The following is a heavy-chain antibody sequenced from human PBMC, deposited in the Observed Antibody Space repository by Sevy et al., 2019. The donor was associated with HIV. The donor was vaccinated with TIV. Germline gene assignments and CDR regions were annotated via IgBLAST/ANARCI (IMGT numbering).Heavy chain of an antibody. CDR3: ARGPLFSPEYCSGGTCPTIDY. J-gene: IGHJ4*02. V-gene: IGHV4-34*01. CDR1: GVSFSDYY. D-gene: IGHD2-15*01. Sequence: SETLSLTCAVSGVSFSDYYWAWIRQPPGKGLEWIGEVSQSGSANYNPSFRSRVIMSLDTSNNHFSLKLTSVTAADTAVYYCARGPLFSPEYCSGGTCPTIDYWSQGTLVTVSS. CDR2: VSQSGSA.